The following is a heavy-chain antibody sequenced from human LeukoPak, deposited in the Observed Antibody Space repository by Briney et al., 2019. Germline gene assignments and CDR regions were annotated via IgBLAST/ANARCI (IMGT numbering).Heavy chain of an antibody. V-gene: IGHV4-4*09. D-gene: IGHD1-1*01. CDR1: GGSISSYY. CDR2: IYTSGST. J-gene: IGHJ6*03. Sequence: SETLSLTCTVSGGSISSYYWSWVPQPPGKGLEWIGYIYTSGSTNYNPSLKSRVTISVDTSKNQFSLKLSSVTAADTAVYYCARQTMTYNWNDVGYYYYYMDVWGKGTTVTVSS. CDR3: ARQTMTYNWNDVGYYYYYMDV.